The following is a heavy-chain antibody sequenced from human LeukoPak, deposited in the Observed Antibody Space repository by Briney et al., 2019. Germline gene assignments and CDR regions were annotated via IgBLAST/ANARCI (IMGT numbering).Heavy chain of an antibody. CDR3: ARQFRAEEQWLGGWFDP. Sequence: ASVKVSCKASGGTFSSYAISWVRHAPGQGLEWMGGIIPIFGTANYAQKFQGRVTITTDESTSTAYMELSSLRSEDTAVYYCARQFRAEEQWLGGWFDPWGQGTLVTVSS. CDR2: IIPIFGTA. V-gene: IGHV1-69*05. CDR1: GGTFSSYA. J-gene: IGHJ5*02. D-gene: IGHD6-19*01.